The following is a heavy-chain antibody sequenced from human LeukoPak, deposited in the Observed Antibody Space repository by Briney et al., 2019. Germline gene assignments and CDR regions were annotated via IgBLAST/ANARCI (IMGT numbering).Heavy chain of an antibody. CDR3: AKDPSSTLEWLVDY. D-gene: IGHD6-19*01. J-gene: IGHJ4*02. CDR2: IPYDGSNK. V-gene: IGHV3-30*18. CDR1: GFTFSSYG. Sequence: PGRSLRLSCAASGFTFSSYGMHWVRQAPGKGLEWVAVIPYDGSNKYYADSVKGRFTISRDNSKNTLYLQMNSLRAEDTAVYYCAKDPSSTLEWLVDYWGQGTLVTVSS.